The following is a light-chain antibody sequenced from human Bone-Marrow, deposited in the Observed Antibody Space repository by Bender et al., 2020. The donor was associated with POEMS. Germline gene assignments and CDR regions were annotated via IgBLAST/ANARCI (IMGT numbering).Light chain of an antibody. Sequence: QSALTQPASVSGSLGRSITISCTGSHSDIASYNYVSWYQQTPGKALKLLIFDVDKRPSEISSRFSGSKSGNTAALTISGLQAEDEADYYCCSYTSSDAVVFGGGTKLTVL. V-gene: IGLV2-14*03. J-gene: IGLJ2*01. CDR3: CSYTSSDAVV. CDR1: HSDIASYNY. CDR2: DVD.